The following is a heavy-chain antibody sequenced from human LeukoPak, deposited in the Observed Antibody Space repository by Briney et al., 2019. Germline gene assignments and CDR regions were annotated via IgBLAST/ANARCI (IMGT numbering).Heavy chain of an antibody. CDR2: INPNSGGT. V-gene: IGHV1-2*02. Sequence: ASVKVSCKASGYTFTGYYMHWLRQAPGQGLEWMGWINPNSGGTNYAQKFQGRVTMTRDTSISTAYMELSRLTSDDTAVFYCARNTPTVTYGVDVWGQGTTVTVSS. CDR1: GYTFTGYY. J-gene: IGHJ6*02. D-gene: IGHD4-11*01. CDR3: ARNTPTVTYGVDV.